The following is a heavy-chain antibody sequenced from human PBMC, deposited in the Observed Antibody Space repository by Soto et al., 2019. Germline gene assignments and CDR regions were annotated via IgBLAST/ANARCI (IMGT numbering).Heavy chain of an antibody. CDR3: ARDLDIFYYDSSGHAPSDY. Sequence: LRLSCEASGFTFSTSWMSWVRQAPGKGLEWVANIKQDGSERYYVDSVKGRFTISRDNSKNTLYLQMNSLRAEDTAVYYCARDLDIFYYDSSGHAPSDYWGQGTLVTVSS. J-gene: IGHJ4*02. D-gene: IGHD3-22*01. V-gene: IGHV3-7*01. CDR2: IKQDGSER. CDR1: GFTFSTSW.